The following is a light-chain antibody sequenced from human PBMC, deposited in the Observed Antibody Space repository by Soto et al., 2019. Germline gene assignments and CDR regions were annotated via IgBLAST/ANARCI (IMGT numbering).Light chain of an antibody. Sequence: DIQMTQSPSSLSASVGDRVTITCRASQGINTYLAWYQQRPGKVPKLLIYGASTLQSGVPSRFSGSGSGTDFTLTISSLQPEDVATYDCQKYNSAPLTFGQGTRLEMK. CDR1: QGINTY. V-gene: IGKV1-27*01. CDR2: GAS. J-gene: IGKJ5*01. CDR3: QKYNSAPLT.